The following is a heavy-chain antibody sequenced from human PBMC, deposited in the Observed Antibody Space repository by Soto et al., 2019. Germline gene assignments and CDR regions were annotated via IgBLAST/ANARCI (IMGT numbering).Heavy chain of an antibody. J-gene: IGHJ4*02. CDR1: GFTFSNAW. D-gene: IGHD3-10*01. V-gene: IGHV3-15*07. CDR3: TTDVIWFGEFQPASGQ. Sequence: EVQLVESGGGLVKPGGCLRLSCATSGFTFSNAWMNWVRQAPGKGLEWVGRIKSKTNGGTTDYAAPVKDRFTISRDDSKNTLYLQMNSLKIEDTAVYCCTTDVIWFGEFQPASGQWGQGTLVTVSS. CDR2: IKSKTNGGTT.